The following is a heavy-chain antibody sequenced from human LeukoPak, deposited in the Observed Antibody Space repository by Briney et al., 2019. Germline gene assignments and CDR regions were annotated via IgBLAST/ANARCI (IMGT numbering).Heavy chain of an antibody. CDR1: GFTFSSYW. V-gene: IGHV3-74*01. J-gene: IGHJ4*02. D-gene: IGHD3-3*01. Sequence: TGGSLRLSCAASGFTFSSYWMHWVRQAPGKELVWVSRINSDGSSTSYADSVKGRFTISRDNAKNTLYLQMNSLRAEDTAVYYCASLTNYDSWSGTVDYWGQGTLVTVSS. CDR3: ASLTNYDSWSGTVDY. CDR2: INSDGSST.